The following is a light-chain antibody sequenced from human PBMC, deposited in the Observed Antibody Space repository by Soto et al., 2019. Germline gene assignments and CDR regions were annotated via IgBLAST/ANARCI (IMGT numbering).Light chain of an antibody. CDR2: EVT. CDR1: SSDVGGYNY. CDR3: SSYAGRNNVV. Sequence: QSALTQPPSASGSPGQSVTISCTGTSSDVGGYNYVSWYQQHPGKAPKLMIYEVTKRPSGVPHRFSGSKSGNTASLTVSGLQAEDEADYYCSSYAGRNNVVFGGGTKLTVL. J-gene: IGLJ2*01. V-gene: IGLV2-8*01.